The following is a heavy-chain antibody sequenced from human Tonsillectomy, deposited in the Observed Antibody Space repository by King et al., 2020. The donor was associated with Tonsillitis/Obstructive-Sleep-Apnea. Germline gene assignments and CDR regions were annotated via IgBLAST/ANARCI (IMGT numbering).Heavy chain of an antibody. CDR1: GYTFAAYY. CDR2: INPNSGGT. D-gene: IGHD4-23*01. CDR3: AGHGVYYSGPTYWYFDL. J-gene: IGHJ2*01. Sequence: VQLVESGAEVKRPGASVKVSCKASGYTFAAYYIHWVRQAPGQGLEWMGWINPNSGGTTFAQKFQERVTMTRDTSINTAYMEVSRLTSDDTAVYYCAGHGVYYSGPTYWYFDLWGRGTAVTVSS. V-gene: IGHV1-2*02.